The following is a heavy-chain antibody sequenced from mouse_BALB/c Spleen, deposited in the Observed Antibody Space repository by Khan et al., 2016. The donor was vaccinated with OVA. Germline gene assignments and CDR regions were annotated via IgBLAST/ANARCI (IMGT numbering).Heavy chain of an antibody. CDR2: INPTSGYT. Sequence: VQLQESGTELAKPGASVKMSCKASGYTFTTYWMHWVKQRPGQGLEWIGYINPTSGYTDYNQKFKDKATLSADKSSSTAYMQLSSLTSEVSAVYCCARDRIDYWGQGTTLTVSS. CDR1: GYTFTTYW. V-gene: IGHV1-7*01. J-gene: IGHJ2*01. CDR3: ARDRIDY.